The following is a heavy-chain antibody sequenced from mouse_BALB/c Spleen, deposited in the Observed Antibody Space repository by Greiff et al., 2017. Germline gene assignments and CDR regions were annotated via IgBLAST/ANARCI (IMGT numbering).Heavy chain of an antibody. Sequence: EVQLVESGGGLVKPGGSLKLSCAASGFTFSSYAMSWVRQTPEKRLEWVASISSGGSTYYPDSVKGRFTISRDNARNILYLQMSSLRSEDTAMYYCARGITPGYFDYWGQGTTLTVSS. CDR1: GFTFSSYA. CDR3: ARGITPGYFDY. CDR2: ISSGGST. J-gene: IGHJ2*01. V-gene: IGHV5-6-5*01.